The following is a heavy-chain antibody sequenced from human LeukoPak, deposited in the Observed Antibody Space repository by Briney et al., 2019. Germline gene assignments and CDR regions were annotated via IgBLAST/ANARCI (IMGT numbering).Heavy chain of an antibody. V-gene: IGHV4-61*02. Sequence: SETLSLTCSVSGGSISSGSSYWTWIRQPAGKGLEWIGRIYISGSTNYNPSLKSRVTISLDTSKNQFSPKLSSVTAADTAVYYCARGTSSWYEGYFDYWGQGALVTVSS. J-gene: IGHJ4*02. CDR3: ARGTSSWYEGYFDY. D-gene: IGHD6-13*01. CDR1: GGSISSGSSY. CDR2: IYISGST.